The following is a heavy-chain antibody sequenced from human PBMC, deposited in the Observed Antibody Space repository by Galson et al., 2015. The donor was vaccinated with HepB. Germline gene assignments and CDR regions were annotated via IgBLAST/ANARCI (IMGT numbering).Heavy chain of an antibody. CDR3: AKDSAFGELPYGMDV. V-gene: IGHV3-23*01. CDR2: ISGSGGST. D-gene: IGHD3-10*01. Sequence: SLRLSCAASGFTFSSYAMSWVRQAPGKGLEWVSAISGSGGSTYYADSVKGRFTISRDNSKNTLYLQMNSLRAEDTAVYYCAKDSAFGELPYGMDVWGQGTTVTVSS. CDR1: GFTFSSYA. J-gene: IGHJ6*02.